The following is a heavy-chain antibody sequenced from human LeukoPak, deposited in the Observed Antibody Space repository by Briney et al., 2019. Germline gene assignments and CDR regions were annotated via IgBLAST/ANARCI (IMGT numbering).Heavy chain of an antibody. CDR2: ISSSGSTI. D-gene: IGHD3-10*02. CDR1: GFTFSSYE. V-gene: IGHV3-48*03. Sequence: GGSLRLSCAASGFTFSSYEMNWVRQAPGKGLEWVSYISSSGSTIYYADPVKGRFTISRDNAKNSLYLQMNSLRAEGTAVCYCAELGITMIGGVWGKGTTVTISS. J-gene: IGHJ6*04. CDR3: AELGITMIGGV.